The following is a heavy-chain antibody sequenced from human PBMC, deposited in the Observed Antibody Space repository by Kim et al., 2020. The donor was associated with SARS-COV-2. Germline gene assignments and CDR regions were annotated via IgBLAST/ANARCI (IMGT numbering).Heavy chain of an antibody. Sequence: EGSLRLSCAASGFTFSSYAMSWVRQAPGKGLEWVSAISGSGGSTYYADSVKGRFTISRDNSKNTLYLQMNSLRAEDTAVYYCAKDARITIFGVAPPLRVGAFDYWGQGTLVTVSS. V-gene: IGHV3-23*01. CDR3: AKDARITIFGVAPPLRVGAFDY. J-gene: IGHJ4*02. CDR2: ISGSGGST. D-gene: IGHD3-3*01. CDR1: GFTFSSYA.